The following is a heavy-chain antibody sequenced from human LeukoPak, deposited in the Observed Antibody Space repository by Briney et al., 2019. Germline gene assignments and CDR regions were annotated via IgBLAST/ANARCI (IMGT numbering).Heavy chain of an antibody. Sequence: PGGSLRLSCAASGFTVSSNYMSWVRQAPGKGLEWVSVIYSGGSTYYADSVKGRFTISRDNSKNTLYLQMNSLRAEDTAVYYCARAPQGDYFDYWGQGTLVTVSS. V-gene: IGHV3-53*01. CDR1: GFTVSSNY. CDR2: IYSGGST. CDR3: ARAPQGDYFDY. J-gene: IGHJ4*02.